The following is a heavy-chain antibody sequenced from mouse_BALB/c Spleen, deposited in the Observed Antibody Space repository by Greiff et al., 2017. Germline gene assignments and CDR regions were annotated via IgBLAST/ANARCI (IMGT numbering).Heavy chain of an antibody. CDR1: GFSLTDYG. V-gene: IGHV2-6-5*01. CDR3: AKQYGNYPFYAMDY. D-gene: IGHD2-10*02. CDR2: IWGGGST. Sequence: VKLQESGPGLVAPSQSLSITCTVSGFSLTDYGVSWIRQPPGKGLEWLGVIWGGGSTYYNSALKSRLSISKDNSKSQVFLKMNSLQTDDTAMYYCAKQYGNYPFYAMDYWGQGTSVTVSS. J-gene: IGHJ4*01.